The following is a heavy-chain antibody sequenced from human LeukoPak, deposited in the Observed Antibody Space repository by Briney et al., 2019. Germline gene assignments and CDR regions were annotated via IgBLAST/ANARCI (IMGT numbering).Heavy chain of an antibody. CDR2: IRHDGNNK. Sequence: GGSLRLSCAASGFTFSSYGMHWVRQAPGKGLEWVAIIRHDGNNKYYADSVKGRFTISRDNAKRSLFLVMNSLSAEDTALYYCVKDFSAQYEILTTDDWFDTWGQGTLVIVSS. J-gene: IGHJ5*01. CDR1: GFTFSSYG. V-gene: IGHV3-30*02. D-gene: IGHD3-9*01. CDR3: VKDFSAQYEILTTDDWFDT.